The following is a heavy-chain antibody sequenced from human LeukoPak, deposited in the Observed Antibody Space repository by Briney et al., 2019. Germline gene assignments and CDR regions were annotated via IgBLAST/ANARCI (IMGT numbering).Heavy chain of an antibody. CDR1: GYTFTGYY. Sequence: ASVKVSCKASGYTFTGYYKHWVRQAPGQGLEWMGWINPNSGGTNYAQKFQGRVTMTRDTSISTAYMELSRLRSDDTAVYYCARASTIAARRDWFDPWGQGTLVTVSS. CDR3: ARASTIAARRDWFDP. J-gene: IGHJ5*02. V-gene: IGHV1-2*02. CDR2: INPNSGGT. D-gene: IGHD6-6*01.